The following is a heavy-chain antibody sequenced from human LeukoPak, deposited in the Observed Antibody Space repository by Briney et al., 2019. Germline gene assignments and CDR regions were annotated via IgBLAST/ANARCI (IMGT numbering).Heavy chain of an antibody. J-gene: IGHJ4*02. V-gene: IGHV1-2*06. CDR1: GYTFTGYY. CDR2: INPNSGGT. Sequence: ASVKVSCKASGYTFTGYYMHWVRQAPGQGLEWMGRINPNSGGTNYAQKFQGRVTMTRDASISTAYMELSRLRSDDTAVYYCARDTGRSVGATDYWGQGTLVTVSS. CDR3: ARDTGRSVGATDY. D-gene: IGHD1-26*01.